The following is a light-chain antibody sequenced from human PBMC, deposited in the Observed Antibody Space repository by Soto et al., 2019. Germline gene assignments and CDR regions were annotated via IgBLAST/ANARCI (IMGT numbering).Light chain of an antibody. J-gene: IGKJ2*01. Sequence: EIVMTQSPATLSVSPGERATLSCRASQSVSSNLVWYQQKPVQAPRLLIYGASTRAAGIPARFSGSGSGTEFTLTISSLQSEDFAVYYCQQYNNWPPYTFGQGTKLEIK. V-gene: IGKV3-15*01. CDR2: GAS. CDR3: QQYNNWPPYT. CDR1: QSVSSN.